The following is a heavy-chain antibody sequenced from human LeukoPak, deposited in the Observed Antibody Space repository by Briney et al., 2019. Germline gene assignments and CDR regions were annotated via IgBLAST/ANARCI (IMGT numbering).Heavy chain of an antibody. CDR3: ARDLAAAGRLYYFDY. CDR2: INPNSDDT. D-gene: IGHD6-13*01. V-gene: IGHV1-2*02. J-gene: IGHJ4*02. Sequence: ASVKVSCKASGYSFTDYYMHWVRQAPGQGLEWMGWINPNSDDTNYTQKFQGRVTMTRDTSISTAYMELSSLRSDDTAVYYCARDLAAAGRLYYFDYWGQGTLVTVSS. CDR1: GYSFTDYY.